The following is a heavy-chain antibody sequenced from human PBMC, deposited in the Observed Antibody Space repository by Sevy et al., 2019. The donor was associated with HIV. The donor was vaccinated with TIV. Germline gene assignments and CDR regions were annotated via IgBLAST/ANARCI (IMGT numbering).Heavy chain of an antibody. Sequence: GGSLRLSCAASGFTFRNYAMSWVRQAPGKGLEWVSPLSGTGGSTYYADSVKGRFTISRDNSKNTLYLQMNSLRVEDTAVYYCAKDLDIVAVAAAIRLSYWGQGTLVTVSS. J-gene: IGHJ4*02. CDR3: AKDLDIVAVAAAIRLSY. D-gene: IGHD2-2*01. CDR1: GFTFRNYA. CDR2: LSGTGGST. V-gene: IGHV3-23*01.